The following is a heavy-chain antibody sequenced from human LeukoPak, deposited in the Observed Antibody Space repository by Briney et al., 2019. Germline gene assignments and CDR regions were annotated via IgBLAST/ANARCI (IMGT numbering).Heavy chain of an antibody. J-gene: IGHJ3*02. CDR2: IKQGGSEK. CDR1: GFTFSSYW. CDR3: ARGGRGSMIGDQAFDI. Sequence: GGSLRLSCAASGFTFSSYWMSWVRQAPGKGLEWVANIKQGGSEKYYVDSVKGRFTIARENAKNSLYQQMTSLTAEDTVVYYGARGGRGSMIGDQAFDIWGKGTRVTVSS. D-gene: IGHD3-22*01. V-gene: IGHV3-7*01.